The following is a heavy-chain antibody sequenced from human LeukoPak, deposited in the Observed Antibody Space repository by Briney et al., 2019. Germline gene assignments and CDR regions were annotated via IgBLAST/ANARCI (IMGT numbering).Heavy chain of an antibody. CDR1: GFTFSSYA. CDR2: ISYDGSNK. D-gene: IGHD1-26*01. J-gene: IGHJ4*02. CDR3: AKGCGSYYPMCFDY. V-gene: IGHV3-30*04. Sequence: HPGGSLRLSCAASGFTFSSYAMHLVRQAPGKGLEWVAVISYDGSNKYYADSVKGRFTISRDNSNNTLYLQMNSLRAEDTAVYYCAKGCGSYYPMCFDYWGQGTLVTVSS.